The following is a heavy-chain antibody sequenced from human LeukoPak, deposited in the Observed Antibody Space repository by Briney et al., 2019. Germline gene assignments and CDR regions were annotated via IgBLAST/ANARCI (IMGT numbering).Heavy chain of an antibody. CDR2: ISSSSSYT. J-gene: IGHJ4*02. CDR3: ARLVCSSTSCYDY. D-gene: IGHD2-2*01. V-gene: IGHV3-21*01. Sequence: GGSLRLSCAASGFTFSSYSMNWVRQAPGKGLEWVSSISSSSSYTYYADSVKGRFTISRDNAKNSLYLQMNSLRAEDTAVYYCARLVCSSTSCYDYWGQGTLVTVSS. CDR1: GFTFSSYS.